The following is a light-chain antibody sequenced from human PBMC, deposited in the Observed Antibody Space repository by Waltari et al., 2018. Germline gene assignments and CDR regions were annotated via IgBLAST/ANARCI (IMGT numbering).Light chain of an antibody. V-gene: IGLV2-14*01. J-gene: IGLJ2*01. Sequence: QSALTQPASVSGSPGQSIPISCTGTSSDVGIYRFVSWYQQHPGKAPKLMIYEVSNRPSGVSNRFSGSKSGNTASLTISGLQAEDEADYYCSSYTTSTSYVVFGGGTKLTVL. CDR3: SSYTTSTSYVV. CDR1: SSDVGIYRF. CDR2: EVS.